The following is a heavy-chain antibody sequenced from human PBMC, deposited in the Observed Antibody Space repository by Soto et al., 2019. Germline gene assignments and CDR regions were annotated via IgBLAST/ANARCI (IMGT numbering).Heavy chain of an antibody. J-gene: IGHJ4*02. CDR2: IYYSGST. CDR1: GGSFSGYY. Sequence: SETLSLTCAVYGGSFSGYYWSWIRQPPGKGLEWIGYIYYSGSTYYNPSLKSRVTISVDTSKNQFSLKLSSVTAADTAVYYCARDLEMGYCSGGSCSPALVSNWGQGTLVTVSS. V-gene: IGHV4-34*09. CDR3: ARDLEMGYCSGGSCSPALVSN. D-gene: IGHD2-15*01.